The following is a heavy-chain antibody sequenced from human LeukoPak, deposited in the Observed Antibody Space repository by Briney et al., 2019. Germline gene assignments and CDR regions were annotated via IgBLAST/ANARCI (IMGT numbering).Heavy chain of an antibody. D-gene: IGHD3-3*01. CDR3: ARGSMEGFWSGYLHNWFDH. Sequence: GGSLRLSCTTPKFNFHNYGLTWVRQAPGKELEWVSSISCRGGSTQYGASGQGRFTIPMNNSKNPFYLQMNSLRAEDTAVYYCARGSMEGFWSGYLHNWFDHWGQGTLVTVSS. CDR2: ISCRGGST. V-gene: IGHV3-23*02. CDR1: KFNFHNYG. J-gene: IGHJ5*02.